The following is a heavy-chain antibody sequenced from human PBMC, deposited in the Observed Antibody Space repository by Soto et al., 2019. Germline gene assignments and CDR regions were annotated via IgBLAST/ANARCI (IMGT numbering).Heavy chain of an antibody. D-gene: IGHD3-22*01. CDR3: ARGYESSRRYLPLLDY. CDR1: SGSFSGYY. Sequence: QVQLQQWGAGLLKPSETLSLRCVVNSGSFSGYYWTWIRQTPGKGLEWIGGISHSGSTNYNPSLMSRVTMSADTSKKQFSLRLRSVTAADTALYFCARGYESSRRYLPLLDYWGQGTLVTVSS. CDR2: ISHSGST. V-gene: IGHV4-34*01. J-gene: IGHJ4*02.